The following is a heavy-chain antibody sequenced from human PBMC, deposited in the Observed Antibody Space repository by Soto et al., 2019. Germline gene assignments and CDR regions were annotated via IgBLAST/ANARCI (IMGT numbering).Heavy chain of an antibody. V-gene: IGHV3-23*01. CDR1: GFAFSSYA. Sequence: PGGSLRLSCAASGFAFSSYAMTWVRQAPGRGLEWVSAISGSGDTTYYADSVKGRFTISRDNSKNTLSLQMNSLRADDTAVYYCAKVKTWTYLDYWGQGTLVTVSS. J-gene: IGHJ4*02. CDR2: ISGSGDTT. CDR3: AKVKTWTYLDY. D-gene: IGHD5-12*01.